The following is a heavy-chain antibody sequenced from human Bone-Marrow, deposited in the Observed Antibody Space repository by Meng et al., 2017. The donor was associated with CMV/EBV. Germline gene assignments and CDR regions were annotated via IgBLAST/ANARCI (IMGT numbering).Heavy chain of an antibody. Sequence: GGSLRLSCAASGFTFSSYAMHWVRQAPGKGLEYVSAISSNGGSTYYADSVKGRFTISRDNSKNTLYLQMGSLRAEDMAVYYCAREVGYCSSTSCYIAGMDVWGQGTTVTVSS. V-gene: IGHV3-64*02. CDR2: ISSNGGST. CDR3: AREVGYCSSTSCYIAGMDV. D-gene: IGHD2-2*02. J-gene: IGHJ6*02. CDR1: GFTFSSYA.